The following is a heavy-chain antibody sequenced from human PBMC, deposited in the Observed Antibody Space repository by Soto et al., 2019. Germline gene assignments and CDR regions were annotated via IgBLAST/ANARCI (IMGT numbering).Heavy chain of an antibody. CDR1: GFTFSSYA. J-gene: IGHJ4*02. V-gene: IGHV3-23*01. Sequence: GGSLRLSCAASGFTFSSYAMSWVRQAPGKGLEWVSAISGSGGSTYYADSVKGRFTISRDNSKNTLYLQMNSLRAEDTAVYYCAKVLDDYIWGSYRSDFDYWGQGTLVTVSS. D-gene: IGHD3-16*02. CDR3: AKVLDDYIWGSYRSDFDY. CDR2: ISGSGGST.